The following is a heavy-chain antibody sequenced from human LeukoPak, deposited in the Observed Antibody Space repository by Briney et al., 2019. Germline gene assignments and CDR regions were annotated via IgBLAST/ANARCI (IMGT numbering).Heavy chain of an antibody. CDR1: GYTFTSYG. D-gene: IGHD2-15*01. CDR3: ARVSLVVVAAERYAFDI. CDR2: ISAYNGNT. J-gene: IGHJ3*02. Sequence: ASVKVSCKASGYTFTSYGISWVRRAPGQGLEWMGWISAYNGNTNYAQKLQGRVTMTTDTSTSTAYMELWSLRSDDTAVYYCARVSLVVVAAERYAFDIWGQGTMVTVSS. V-gene: IGHV1-18*01.